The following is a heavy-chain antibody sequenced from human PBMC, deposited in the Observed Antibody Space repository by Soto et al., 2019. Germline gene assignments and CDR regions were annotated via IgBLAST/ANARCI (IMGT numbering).Heavy chain of an antibody. V-gene: IGHV1-8*01. CDR2: LSPATGKTKT. D-gene: IGHD3-3*01. CDR1: GYTFTNYD. J-gene: IGHJ5*01. Sequence: QVQLLQSGAEVKRPGASVKVSCRASGYTFTNYDVSWVRQAAGQGLEWMGWLSPATGKTKTTYLPQFRDRFSLAWDTSVAPAYLQVLGLTSDDTAVYYCARGGTAHYDFWSDPRGDWLASWGQGTLVTVSS. CDR3: ARGGTAHYDFWSDPRGDWLAS.